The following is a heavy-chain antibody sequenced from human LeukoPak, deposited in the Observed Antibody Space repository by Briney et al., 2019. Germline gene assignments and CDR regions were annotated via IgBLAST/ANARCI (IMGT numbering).Heavy chain of an antibody. Sequence: GGSLRLSCAASGFTFSDYYMSWIRQAPGKGPEWVSYISSSGSTIYCADSVKGRFTISRDNAKNSLYLQMNSLRAEDTAVYYCARESGHGSNIDYWGQGTLVTVSS. D-gene: IGHD6-13*01. CDR1: GFTFSDYY. J-gene: IGHJ4*02. V-gene: IGHV3-11*01. CDR2: ISSSGSTI. CDR3: ARESGHGSNIDY.